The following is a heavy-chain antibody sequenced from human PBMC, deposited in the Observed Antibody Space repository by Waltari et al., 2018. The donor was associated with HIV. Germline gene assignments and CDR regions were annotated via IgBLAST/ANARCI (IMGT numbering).Heavy chain of an antibody. V-gene: IGHV1-8*01. Sequence: QVQLVQSGAEVKKPGASVKVSCKASGYTSTSYDINWVRHATVTGLEWMGWMNRNSGNTGYAQKFQGRVTMTRNTSISTAYMELSSLRSEDTAVYYCARGMGSPGGMDVWGQGTTVTVSS. J-gene: IGHJ6*02. D-gene: IGHD2-15*01. CDR1: GYTSTSYD. CDR2: MNRNSGNT. CDR3: ARGMGSPGGMDV.